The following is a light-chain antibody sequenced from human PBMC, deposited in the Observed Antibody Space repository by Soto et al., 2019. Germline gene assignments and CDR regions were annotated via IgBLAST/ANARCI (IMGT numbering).Light chain of an antibody. J-gene: IGKJ5*01. CDR1: QAIRYD. V-gene: IGKV1-17*01. Sequence: DIQMTQSPSSLSASVGDRVTITCRASQAIRYDLGWYQQKPGTAPKRLIYATFTLQSGVPSRFSGSGSGTEFTPTISSLQPEDFATYYCQQSYSTPPTFGQGTRLEIK. CDR3: QQSYSTPPT. CDR2: ATF.